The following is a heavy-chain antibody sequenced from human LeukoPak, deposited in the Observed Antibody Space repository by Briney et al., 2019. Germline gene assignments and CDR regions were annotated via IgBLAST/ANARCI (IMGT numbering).Heavy chain of an antibody. D-gene: IGHD1-26*01. CDR2: ISSTSNPI. V-gene: IGHV3-48*02. CDR1: GFTFSNYN. J-gene: IGHJ4*02. Sequence: GGSLRLSGAASGFTFSNYNMNWVRKAPGKGLEWLSYISSTSNPIYYADSVKGRFTISRDNAKNSLYLQMNSLRDEDTAVYYCARAGVGARFEDYWGQGTLVTVSS. CDR3: ARAGVGARFEDY.